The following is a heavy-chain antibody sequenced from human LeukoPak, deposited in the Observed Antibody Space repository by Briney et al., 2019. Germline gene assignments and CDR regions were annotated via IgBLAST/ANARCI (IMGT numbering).Heavy chain of an antibody. CDR1: GFAFSSYA. J-gene: IGHJ4*02. CDR3: ARDLRRYSATHGVY. CDR2: ISYDGSNK. Sequence: GGSLRLSCAASGFAFSSYAMHWVRQAPGKGLEWVAVISYDGSNKYYADSVKGRFTISRDNSKNTLYLQMNSLRAEDTAVYYCARDLRRYSATHGVYWGQGTLVTVPS. V-gene: IGHV3-30*01. D-gene: IGHD1-26*01.